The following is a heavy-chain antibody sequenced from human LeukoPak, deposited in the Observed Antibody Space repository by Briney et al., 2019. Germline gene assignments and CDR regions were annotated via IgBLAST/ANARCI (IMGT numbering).Heavy chain of an antibody. J-gene: IGHJ4*02. CDR3: AKDQGMVTPDAPDS. CDR2: ISGSGTST. CDR1: GFTVSSNY. V-gene: IGHV3-23*01. Sequence: PGGSLRLSCAASGFTVSSNYMSWVRQAPGKGLEWVSGISGSGTSTYYTDSVKGRLTISRDNSKNTLYLQMNSLRVEDTAIYYCAKDQGMVTPDAPDSWGQGTLVTVSS. D-gene: IGHD4-23*01.